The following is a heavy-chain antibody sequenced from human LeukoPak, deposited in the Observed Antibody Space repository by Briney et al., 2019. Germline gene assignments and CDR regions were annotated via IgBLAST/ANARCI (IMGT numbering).Heavy chain of an antibody. CDR3: ARDRSDSSGWYLEYYFDY. J-gene: IGHJ4*02. Sequence: PGGSLRLSCAASGFTFSSYAMSWVRQAPGKGLEWVSAISGSGGSTYYADSVKGRFTISRDNSKNTLYLQMNSLRAEDTAVYYCARDRSDSSGWYLEYYFDYWGQGTLVTVSS. CDR2: ISGSGGST. V-gene: IGHV3-23*01. D-gene: IGHD6-19*01. CDR1: GFTFSSYA.